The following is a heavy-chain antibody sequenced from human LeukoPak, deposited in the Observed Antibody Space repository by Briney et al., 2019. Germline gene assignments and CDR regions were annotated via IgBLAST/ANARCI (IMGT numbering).Heavy chain of an antibody. CDR1: GYTFTSYD. J-gene: IGHJ4*02. Sequence: ASVKVSCKASGYTFTSYDINWVRQATGQGLEWMGWMNPNSGNTGYAQKFQGRVTITRNTSISTAYMELSSLRSKDTAVYYCARGRYSSSWYSFDYWGQGTLVTVSS. CDR3: ARGRYSSSWYSFDY. CDR2: MNPNSGNT. D-gene: IGHD6-13*01. V-gene: IGHV1-8*03.